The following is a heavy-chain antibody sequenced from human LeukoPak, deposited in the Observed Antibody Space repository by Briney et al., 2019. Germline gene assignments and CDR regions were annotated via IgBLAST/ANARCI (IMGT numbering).Heavy chain of an antibody. CDR2: ISAYNGNT. CDR3: ARDLRCYGSGSYSAFDI. V-gene: IGHV1-18*01. D-gene: IGHD3-10*01. J-gene: IGHJ3*02. CDR1: GYTFTRYG. Sequence: ASVNVSCKASGYTFTRYGISWLRQAPGQGLAWMGWISAYNGNTNYAQKLQGRVTMTTDTSTSTAYMELRSLRSDDTAVYCCARDLRCYGSGSYSAFDIWGQGTMVTVSS.